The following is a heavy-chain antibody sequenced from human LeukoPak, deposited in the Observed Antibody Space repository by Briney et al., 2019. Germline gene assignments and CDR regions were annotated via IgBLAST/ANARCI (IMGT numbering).Heavy chain of an antibody. J-gene: IGHJ4*02. Sequence: GGSLRLSCAASGFTFSSYWMSWVRQAPGKGLEWVANIKQDGCEKYYVDSVKGRFTISRDNAKNSLYLQMNSLRAGDAAVYYCAKAPVTTCSGAYCYPFDYWSQGTLVTVSS. D-gene: IGHD2-15*01. CDR2: IKQDGCEK. V-gene: IGHV3-7*03. CDR1: GFTFSSYW. CDR3: AKAPVTTCSGAYCYPFDY.